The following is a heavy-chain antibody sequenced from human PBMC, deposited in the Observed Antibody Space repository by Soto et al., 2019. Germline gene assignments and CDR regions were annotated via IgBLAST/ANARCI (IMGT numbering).Heavy chain of an antibody. CDR3: ARHVAVPRTRGFDY. CDR1: GGSISDNW. V-gene: IGHV4-4*02. Sequence: QVQLQESGPGLVKPSGTLSLTCAVAGGSISDNWWSWVRQAPGKGLEWIGEIYHSGTTYYNPSLKGRDIILVDQSASQISLTLSSVTAADTAVYYCARHVAVPRTRGFDYWGQGALVAVSS. CDR2: IYHSGTT. J-gene: IGHJ4*02. D-gene: IGHD2-15*01.